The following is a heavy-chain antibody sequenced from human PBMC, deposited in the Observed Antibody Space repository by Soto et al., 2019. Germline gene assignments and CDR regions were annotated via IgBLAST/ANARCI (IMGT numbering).Heavy chain of an antibody. CDR3: AKDRGSYYGRVLGY. V-gene: IGHV3-48*01. D-gene: IGHD1-26*01. J-gene: IGHJ4*02. CDR1: GFSVSTKY. CDR2: ISSSSFTI. Sequence: PGGSLRLSCAASGFSVSTKYMNWVRQAPGRGLEWVSYISSSSFTIHYADSVEGRFAISRDNAKNSLYLQMNSLRAEDTAVYYCAKDRGSYYGRVLGYWGQGTLVTVSS.